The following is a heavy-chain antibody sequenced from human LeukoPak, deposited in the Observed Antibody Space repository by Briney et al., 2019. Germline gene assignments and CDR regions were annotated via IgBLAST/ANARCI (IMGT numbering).Heavy chain of an antibody. V-gene: IGHV4-39*01. Sequence: SETLSLTCTVSGGSISSSSYYWGWIRQPPGKGLEWIGSIYYSGSTYYNPSLKSRVTISVDTSKNQFSLKLSSVTAADTAVYYCARGNPPFYGSGSYYPQTRRYYFDYWGQGTLVTVSS. CDR1: GGSISSSSYY. CDR3: ARGNPPFYGSGSYYPQTRRYYFDY. CDR2: IYYSGST. J-gene: IGHJ4*02. D-gene: IGHD3-10*01.